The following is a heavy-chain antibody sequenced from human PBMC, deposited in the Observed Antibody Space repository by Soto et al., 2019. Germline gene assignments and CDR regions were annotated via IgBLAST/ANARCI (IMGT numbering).Heavy chain of an antibody. V-gene: IGHV1-3*01. CDR3: ARGGGWVGEASFDS. CDR1: GYTFTSYT. CDR2: INAGNGRE. J-gene: IGHJ4*02. D-gene: IGHD3-10*01. Sequence: QVQLEQSGAEVKKPGASVKVSCKTSGYTFTSYTLHWVRQAPGQGLEWMGWINAGNGREKYSQRFQDRVSLSTDKPATTASMELRSLRSEDTVVYYCARGGGWVGEASFDSWGQGTQVTVSS.